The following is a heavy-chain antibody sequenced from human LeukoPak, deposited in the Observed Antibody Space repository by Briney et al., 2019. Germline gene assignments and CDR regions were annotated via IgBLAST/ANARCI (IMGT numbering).Heavy chain of an antibody. V-gene: IGHV4-34*01. Sequence: PSETLSLTCAVYGASFSGHYWSWLRQSPGKGLEGIGEINLGGSTNYNPSLWSRGTISINTSRNQRSLKLTSVTAADTAVYYCAREFGDEYSSSSGLGYWGQGTLVSVSS. CDR1: GASFSGHY. D-gene: IGHD6-6*01. J-gene: IGHJ4*02. CDR3: AREFGDEYSSSSGLGY. CDR2: INLGGST.